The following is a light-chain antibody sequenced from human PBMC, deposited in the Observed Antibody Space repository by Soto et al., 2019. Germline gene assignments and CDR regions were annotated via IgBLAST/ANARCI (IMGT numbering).Light chain of an antibody. Sequence: EIVLTQFPATLSVSPGETATLTCRASQSLSSNLAWYQQKPGQAPRLLIYDASTRATGIPARFSGSGSGTEFTLTISSLQSEDFAVYYCHQYNNWPPWTFGQGTKVDIK. CDR1: QSLSSN. V-gene: IGKV3-15*01. CDR3: HQYNNWPPWT. CDR2: DAS. J-gene: IGKJ1*01.